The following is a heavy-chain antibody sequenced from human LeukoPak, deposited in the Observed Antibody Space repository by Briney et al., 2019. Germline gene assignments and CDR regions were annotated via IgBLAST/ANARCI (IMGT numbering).Heavy chain of an antibody. CDR3: ARFPNYYGSGIR. D-gene: IGHD3-10*01. Sequence: SETLSLTCTVSGGSISSYYWSWIRQPAGKGLEWIGRIYTSGSTNYNPSLKSRVTISVDTSKNQFSLKLSSVTAADTAVYYCARFPNYYGSGIRWGQGTLVTVSS. V-gene: IGHV4-4*07. CDR2: IYTSGST. J-gene: IGHJ4*02. CDR1: GGSISSYY.